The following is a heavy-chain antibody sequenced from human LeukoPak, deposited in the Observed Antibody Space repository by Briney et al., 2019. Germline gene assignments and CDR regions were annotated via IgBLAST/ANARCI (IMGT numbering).Heavy chain of an antibody. J-gene: IGHJ4*02. CDR1: GGSISNYY. CDR2: IYSSGST. CDR3: ARGTLGDY. D-gene: IGHD2-2*01. Sequence: PSETLSLTCTVSGGSISNYYWSWIRQPPGKGLEWIGYIYSSGSTNYNPSLKSRVTISVDTSKNQFSLKLSSVTAADTAVYYCARGTLGDYWGQGTLVTVSS. V-gene: IGHV4-59*01.